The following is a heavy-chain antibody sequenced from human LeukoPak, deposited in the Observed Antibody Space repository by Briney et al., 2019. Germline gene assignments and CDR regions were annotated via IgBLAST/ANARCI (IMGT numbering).Heavy chain of an antibody. CDR1: GGSISSSSYY. CDR3: ARQGGSGRAFDI. D-gene: IGHD1-26*01. V-gene: IGHV4-39*01. Sequence: SSETLSLTCTVSGGSISSSSYYWGWIRQPPGKGLEWIGTIYYSGSSYYNPSLKSRVTISIDTSKNQFSLELSSVTATDTAIYYCARQGGSGRAFDIWGQGTMVTVSS. CDR2: IYYSGSS. J-gene: IGHJ3*02.